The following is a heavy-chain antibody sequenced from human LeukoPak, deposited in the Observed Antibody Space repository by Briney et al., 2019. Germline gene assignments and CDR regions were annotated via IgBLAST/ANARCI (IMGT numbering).Heavy chain of an antibody. D-gene: IGHD6-13*01. CDR2: LYHSGNT. J-gene: IGHJ4*02. CDR3: LAISSWYYFDY. V-gene: IGHV4-38-2*01. CDR1: GYSISSGHY. Sequence: ASETLSLTCAVSGYSISSGHYWGWIRQPPGKGLEWIGSLYHSGNTYYNPSLKSRVTISVDTSMNQFSLKLRSVTAADTAVYYCLAISSWYYFDYWGQGALVTVSS.